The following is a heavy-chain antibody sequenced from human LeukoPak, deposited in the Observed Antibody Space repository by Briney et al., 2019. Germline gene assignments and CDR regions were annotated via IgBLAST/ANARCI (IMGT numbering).Heavy chain of an antibody. D-gene: IGHD2-15*01. J-gene: IGHJ4*02. V-gene: IGHV1-2*02. Sequence: GASVKVSCKASGYMFTGSYIHWVRQAPGQGLEWVGWINPNTGGTNYAQKFQGRVTMTRDTSISTAYLDLSRLRSDDTAVYYCARGRSGGYFDYWGQGALVTVSS. CDR2: INPNTGGT. CDR1: GYMFTGSY. CDR3: ARGRSGGYFDY.